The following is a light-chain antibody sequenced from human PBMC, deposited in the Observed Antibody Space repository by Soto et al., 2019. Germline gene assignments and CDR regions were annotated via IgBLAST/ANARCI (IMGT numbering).Light chain of an antibody. CDR3: QQRSNWPPN. V-gene: IGKV3-11*01. Sequence: EIGLTQSPATLCLSPGGRATLTCRASQSVSSYLAWYQQKPGQAPRLLIYDASNRATGIPARFSGSGSGTDFTLTISSLEPEDFAVYYCQQRSNWPPNFGGGTKVDI. J-gene: IGKJ4*01. CDR2: DAS. CDR1: QSVSSY.